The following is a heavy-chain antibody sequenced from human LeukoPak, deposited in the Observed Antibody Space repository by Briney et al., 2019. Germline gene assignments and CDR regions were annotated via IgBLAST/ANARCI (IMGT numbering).Heavy chain of an antibody. V-gene: IGHV4-4*07. CDR3: ARGTTTVTRYYYYYYMDV. J-gene: IGHJ6*03. CDR1: GGSISSYY. Sequence: SETLSLTCTVSGGSISSYYWSWIRQPAGKGLEWIGRIYTSGSTNYNPSLKSRVTMSVDTSKNQFSLKLSSVTAADTAVHYCARGTTTVTRYYYYYYMDVWGKGTTVTVSS. D-gene: IGHD4-17*01. CDR2: IYTSGST.